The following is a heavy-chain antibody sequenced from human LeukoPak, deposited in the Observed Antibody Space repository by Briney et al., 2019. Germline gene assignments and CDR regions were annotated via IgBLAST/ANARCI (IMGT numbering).Heavy chain of an antibody. CDR2: INPSGGST. CDR1: GYTFTTYY. CDR3: VASSSFDY. V-gene: IGHV1-46*01. J-gene: IGHJ4*02. D-gene: IGHD6-6*01. Sequence: GASVKVSRKASGYTFTTYYMHWVRQAPGQGLEWMGIINPSGGSTLYAQKFQGRVTMTRDTSTSTVYMELSSLRSEDTAVYYCVASSSFDYWGQGTLVTVSS.